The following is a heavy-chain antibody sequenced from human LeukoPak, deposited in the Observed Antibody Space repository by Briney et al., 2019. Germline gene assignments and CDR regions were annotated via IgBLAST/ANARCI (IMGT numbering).Heavy chain of an antibody. D-gene: IGHD6-19*01. J-gene: IGHJ3*02. Sequence: NSSETLSLTCTVSGGSISSSSYYWGWIRQPPGKGLEWIGSIYYSGSTYYNPSLKSRVTISVDTSKNQFSLKLSSVTAADTAVYYCARSGGAVADDAFDIWGQGTMVTVSS. CDR2: IYYSGST. CDR3: ARSGGAVADDAFDI. CDR1: GGSISSSSYY. V-gene: IGHV4-39*07.